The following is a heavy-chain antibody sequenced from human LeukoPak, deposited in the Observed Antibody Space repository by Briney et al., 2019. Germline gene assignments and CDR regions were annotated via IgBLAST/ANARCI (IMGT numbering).Heavy chain of an antibody. Sequence: SGPTLVNPTQTLTLTCTFSGFSLRKNGVGGGWIRQPPGKALEWLALIYWNDDKRYSPSLKSRLTITKDTSKNQVVLTMTNMDPVDTATYYCAHYRRRYGYYYYWGQGTLVTVSS. J-gene: IGHJ4*02. CDR2: IYWNDDK. CDR3: AHYRRRYGYYYY. V-gene: IGHV2-5*01. D-gene: IGHD3-22*01. CDR1: GFSLRKNGVG.